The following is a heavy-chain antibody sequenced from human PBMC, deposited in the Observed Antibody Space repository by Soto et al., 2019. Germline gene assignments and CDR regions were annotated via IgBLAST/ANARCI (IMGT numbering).Heavy chain of an antibody. CDR3: VRDGTKTLRDWFDP. CDR1: GASIRGFY. CDR2: IYATGTT. D-gene: IGHD1-1*01. V-gene: IGHV4-4*07. J-gene: IGHJ5*02. Sequence: SETLSLACTASGASIRGFYWSWIRKSAGKGLEWIGRIYATGTTDYNPSLKSRVMMSVDTSKKQFSLKLRSVTAADTAVYYCVRDGTKTLRDWFDPWGQGISVTVSS.